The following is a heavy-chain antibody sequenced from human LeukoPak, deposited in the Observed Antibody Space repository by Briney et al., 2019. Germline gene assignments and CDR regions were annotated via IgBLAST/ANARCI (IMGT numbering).Heavy chain of an antibody. V-gene: IGHV7-4-1*02. CDR2: INTNTGNP. J-gene: IGHJ6*02. CDR1: GYTFTSYA. Sequence: ASMKVSCKASGYTFTSYAMNWVRQAPGQGLEWMGWINTNTGNPTYAQGFTGRFVFSLDTSVSTAYLQISSLKAEDTAVYYCATMVMTTVTTSLRKTADYYYYYGMDVWGQGTTVTVSS. CDR3: ATMVMTTVTTSLRKTADYYYYYGMDV. D-gene: IGHD4-17*01.